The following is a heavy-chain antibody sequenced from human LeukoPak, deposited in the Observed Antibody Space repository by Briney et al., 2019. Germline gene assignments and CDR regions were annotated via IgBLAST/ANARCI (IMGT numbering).Heavy chain of an antibody. CDR2: ISHSGST. CDR3: AILTNVYGYFDY. J-gene: IGHJ4*02. V-gene: IGHV4-34*01. D-gene: IGHD3-10*01. CDR1: GGSFSGYY. Sequence: SETLSLTCAVYGGSFSGYYWSWIRQPPGKGLEWIGEISHSGSTNYNPSLESGVTISVDTSKNQFSLKLTSVTAADTAVYCCAILTNVYGYFDYWGQGTLVTVSS.